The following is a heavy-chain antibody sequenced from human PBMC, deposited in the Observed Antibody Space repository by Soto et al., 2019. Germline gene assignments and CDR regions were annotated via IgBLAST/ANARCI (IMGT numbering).Heavy chain of an antibody. CDR3: ARDVGLQHETGYYDFWSAKNNWFDS. Sequence: PSETLSLTCTVSGGSISPYYWSWIRQPPGKVLEWIGYISYSGSTNYNPSLKSRVTISVDTTKNQFPLKLSSVTAADTAVYYCARDVGLQHETGYYDFWSAKNNWFDSWGQGTPVTVSS. J-gene: IGHJ5*01. CDR1: GGSISPYY. CDR2: ISYSGST. D-gene: IGHD3-3*01. V-gene: IGHV4-59*01.